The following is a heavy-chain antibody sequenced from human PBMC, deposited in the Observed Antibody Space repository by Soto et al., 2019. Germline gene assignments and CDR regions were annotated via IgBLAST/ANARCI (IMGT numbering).Heavy chain of an antibody. D-gene: IGHD2-2*01. CDR1: GFTVSSNY. CDR2: IYSGGST. V-gene: IGHV3-66*04. J-gene: IGHJ4*02. CDR3: ASQRIGGIIPAGKIY. Sequence: EVQLVESGGGLVQPGGSLRLSCAASGFTVSSNYMSWVRQAPGKGLEWVSIIYSGGSTYYADSVKGRFTISRDTSKNTLYIQMNSLGAEDTAVYYCASQRIGGIIPAGKIYWGQGTLVTVSS.